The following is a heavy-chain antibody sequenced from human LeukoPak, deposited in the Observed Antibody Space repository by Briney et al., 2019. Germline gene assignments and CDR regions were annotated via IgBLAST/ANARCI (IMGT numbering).Heavy chain of an antibody. CDR3: AREGVGNDYGDSGSGGMDV. V-gene: IGHV3-33*01. Sequence: GGSLRLSCAASGFTFSSYGMHWVRQAPGKGLEWVAVIWYDGSNKYYADSVKGRFTISRDNSKNTLYLQMNSLRAEDTAVYYCAREGVGNDYGDSGSGGMDVWGQGTTVTVSS. CDR2: IWYDGSNK. D-gene: IGHD4-17*01. CDR1: GFTFSSYG. J-gene: IGHJ6*02.